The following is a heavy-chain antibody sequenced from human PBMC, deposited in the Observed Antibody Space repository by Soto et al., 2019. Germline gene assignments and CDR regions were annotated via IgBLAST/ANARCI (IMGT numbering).Heavy chain of an antibody. Sequence: EVQLGESGGGLVHPEGSLRLSCAASGFTFINFAMTWVRQAPGKGLEGVSAISGNGISTSYADSVKGRFTISSDNSKDHVELQMNSLPGDATDFHYCAKVLCPYGWGPSHGLFYPCGQSVLVTLSS. CDR3: AKVLCPYGWGPSHGLFYP. V-gene: IGHV3-23*04. CDR2: ISGNGIST. CDR1: GFTFINFA. D-gene: IGHD3-16*01. J-gene: IGHJ5*02.